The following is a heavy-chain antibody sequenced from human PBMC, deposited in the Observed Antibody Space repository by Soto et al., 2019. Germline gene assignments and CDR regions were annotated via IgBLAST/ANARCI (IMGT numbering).Heavy chain of an antibody. J-gene: IGHJ4*02. CDR1: GFTLGSNW. Sequence: SLRLSCAASGFTLGSNWMHLVRQAPGKGLVWVSHISSDGGTTNYAGSVKGRFTISRDNAKNTLFLQMNSLRAEDTAVYYCASLYSSSVSLDYWGQGTLVTVSS. CDR3: ASLYSSSVSLDY. CDR2: ISSDGGTT. V-gene: IGHV3-74*01. D-gene: IGHD2-2*01.